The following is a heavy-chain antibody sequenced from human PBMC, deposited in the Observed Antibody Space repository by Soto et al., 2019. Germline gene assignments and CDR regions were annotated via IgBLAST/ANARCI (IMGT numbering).Heavy chain of an antibody. D-gene: IGHD3-22*01. CDR3: ATTNGAYSYDSAY. Sequence: SETLSLTCTVSRGSINSGGYFWSWIRHHPGKGLEWIGSIFYSGIHYYNPSLKSRCSMSVDTSKRQLSLRLRFATAADTAVYYCATTNGAYSYDSAYWGQGTLVTVSS. V-gene: IGHV4-31*03. J-gene: IGHJ4*02. CDR1: RGSINSGGYF. CDR2: IFYSGIH.